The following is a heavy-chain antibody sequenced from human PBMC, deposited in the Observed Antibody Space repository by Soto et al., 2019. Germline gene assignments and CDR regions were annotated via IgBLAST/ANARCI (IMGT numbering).Heavy chain of an antibody. J-gene: IGHJ5*02. CDR2: IKQDGSEK. CDR1: GFTFSSYW. CDR3: ARAGHYGDYNWFDP. Sequence: GSLRLSCAASGFTFSSYWMSWVRQAPGKGLDWVANIKQDGSEKYYVDSVKGRFTISRDNAKNSLYLQMNSLRAEDTAVYYCARAGHYGDYNWFDPWGQGXLVTVYS. V-gene: IGHV3-7*01. D-gene: IGHD4-17*01.